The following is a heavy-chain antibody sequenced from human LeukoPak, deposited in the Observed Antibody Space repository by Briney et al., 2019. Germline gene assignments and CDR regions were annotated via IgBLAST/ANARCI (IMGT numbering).Heavy chain of an antibody. CDR2: INHSGST. Sequence: SETLSLTCAVYGGSFSGYYWSWIRQPPGKGLEWIGEINHSGSTNYNPSLKSRVTISVDTSKNQFSLKLSSVTAADTAVYYCARGFVPFDSSVYYYWGKETLVTVSS. CDR3: ARGFVPFDSSVYYY. CDR1: GGSFSGYY. D-gene: IGHD3-22*01. V-gene: IGHV4-34*01. J-gene: IGHJ4*02.